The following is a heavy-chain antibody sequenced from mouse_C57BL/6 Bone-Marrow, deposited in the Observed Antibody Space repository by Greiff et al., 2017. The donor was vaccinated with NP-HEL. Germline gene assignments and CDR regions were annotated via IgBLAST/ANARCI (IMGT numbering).Heavy chain of an antibody. D-gene: IGHD2-3*01. Sequence: DVKLVESGGGLVQPGGSLKLSCAASGFTFSDYGMAWVRQAPRKGPEWVAFISNLAYSIYYADTVTGRFTLSRENAQNTLYLEMSSLRSEDTAMYYCARQGDGYYGSDYYAMDYWGQGTSVTVSS. CDR1: GFTFSDYG. CDR3: ARQGDGYYGSDYYAMDY. CDR2: ISNLAYSI. V-gene: IGHV5-15*01. J-gene: IGHJ4*01.